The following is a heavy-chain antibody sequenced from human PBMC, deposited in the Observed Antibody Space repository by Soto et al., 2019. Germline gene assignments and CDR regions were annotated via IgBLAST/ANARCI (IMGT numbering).Heavy chain of an antibody. CDR1: GGSISSSNW. CDR3: ARVMGYSSSWGLVDP. J-gene: IGHJ5*02. Sequence: QVQLQESGPGLVKPSGTLSLTCAVSGGSISSSNWWSWVRQPPGKGLEWIGEIYHSGSTNYNPSLKSRGTIAVDKSKNQFSLKLSSVTAADTAVYYCARVMGYSSSWGLVDPWGQGTLVTVSS. CDR2: IYHSGST. D-gene: IGHD6-13*01. V-gene: IGHV4-4*02.